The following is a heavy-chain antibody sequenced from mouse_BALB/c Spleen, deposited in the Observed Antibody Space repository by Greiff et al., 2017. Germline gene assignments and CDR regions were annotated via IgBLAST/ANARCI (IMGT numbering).Heavy chain of an antibody. CDR3: ARKGAYDAMDY. V-gene: IGHV5-4*02. D-gene: IGHD6-5*01. Sequence: EVQLVESGGGLVKPGGSLKLSCAASGFTFSDYYMYWVRQTPEKRLEWVATISDGGSYTYYPDSVKGRFTISRDNAKNNLYLQMSRLKSEDTAMYYCARKGAYDAMDYWGQGTSVTVSS. CDR2: ISDGGSYT. CDR1: GFTFSDYY. J-gene: IGHJ4*01.